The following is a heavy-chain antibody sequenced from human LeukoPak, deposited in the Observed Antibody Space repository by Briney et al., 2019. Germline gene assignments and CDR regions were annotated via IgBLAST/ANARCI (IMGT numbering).Heavy chain of an antibody. Sequence: GGSLRLSCAASGFTFSSYAMHWVRQAPGKGLEWVAVISYDGSNKYYADSVKGRFTISRDNSKNTLYLQMNSLRAEDTAVYYCAGYDYGDYVGSAFDIWGQGTMVTVSS. CDR2: ISYDGSNK. CDR1: GFTFSSYA. D-gene: IGHD4-17*01. V-gene: IGHV3-30-3*01. J-gene: IGHJ3*02. CDR3: AGYDYGDYVGSAFDI.